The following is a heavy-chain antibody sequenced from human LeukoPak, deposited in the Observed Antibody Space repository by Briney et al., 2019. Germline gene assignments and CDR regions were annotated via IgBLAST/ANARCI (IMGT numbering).Heavy chain of an antibody. CDR1: GGTFSSYT. V-gene: IGHV1-69*01. CDR3: ARDTYTAIDVYWYFDL. J-gene: IGHJ2*01. Sequence: GSSVKVSCKASGGTFSSYTISWVRQAPGQGLEWMGGIIPIFGTANYAQKFQGRVTITADESTSTAYMELSSLRSEDTAVYYCARDTYTAIDVYWYFDLWGRGTLVTVSS. CDR2: IIPIFGTA. D-gene: IGHD5-18*01.